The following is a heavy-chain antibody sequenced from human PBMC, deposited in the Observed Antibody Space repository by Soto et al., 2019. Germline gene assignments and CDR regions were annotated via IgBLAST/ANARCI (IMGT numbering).Heavy chain of an antibody. CDR2: INHSGST. CDR3: AREKVGATIGHY. V-gene: IGHV4-34*01. D-gene: IGHD1-26*01. CDR1: GGPFSGYY. J-gene: IGHJ4*02. Sequence: QVQLQQWGAGLLKPSETLSLTCAVYGGPFSGYYWSWIRQPPGKGLEWIGEINHSGSTNYNPSLKSRVTISVDTSKNQFSLKLSSVTAADTAVYYCAREKVGATIGHYWGQGTLVTVSS.